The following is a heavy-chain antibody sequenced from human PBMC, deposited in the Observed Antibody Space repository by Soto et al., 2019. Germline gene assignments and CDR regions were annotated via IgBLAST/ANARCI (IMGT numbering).Heavy chain of an antibody. CDR2: MNPNSGNT. CDR1: GYTFTSYD. CDR3: ARMGYSGYDYYYYYGMDV. V-gene: IGHV1-8*01. Sequence: ASVKVSCKASGYTFTSYDINWVRQATGQGLEWMGWMNPNSGNTGYAQKFQGRVTMTRNTSISTAYMELSSLRSEDTAVCYCARMGYSGYDYYYYYGMDVWGQGTTVTVS. J-gene: IGHJ6*02. D-gene: IGHD5-12*01.